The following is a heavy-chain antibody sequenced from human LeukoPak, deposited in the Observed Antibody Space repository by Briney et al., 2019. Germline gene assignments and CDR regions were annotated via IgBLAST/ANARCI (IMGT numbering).Heavy chain of an antibody. V-gene: IGHV3-23*01. CDR2: ISGSGGST. J-gene: IGHJ3*02. CDR3: AKYQMATYAFDI. CDR1: GFTFSSYA. Sequence: GGSLRLSCAASGFTFSSYAMSWVRQAPGKGLEWVSAISGSGGSTYYADSVKGRFTISSDNSKNTLYLQMNSLRAEDTAVYYCAKYQMATYAFDIWGQGTMVTVSS. D-gene: IGHD5-24*01.